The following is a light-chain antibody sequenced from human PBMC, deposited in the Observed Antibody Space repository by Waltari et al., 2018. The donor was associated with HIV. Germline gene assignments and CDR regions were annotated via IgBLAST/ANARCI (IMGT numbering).Light chain of an antibody. CDR2: WAS. Sequence: DIVMTQSPDSLAVSLGERATTNCKSSQSVLYSSNNKNYLAWYQQKPGQPPKLLIHWASTRESGVPDRFSGSGSGTDFTLTISSLQAEDVAVYYCQQYYSTPPYTFGQGTKLEIK. CDR3: QQYYSTPPYT. J-gene: IGKJ2*01. CDR1: QSVLYSSNNKNY. V-gene: IGKV4-1*01.